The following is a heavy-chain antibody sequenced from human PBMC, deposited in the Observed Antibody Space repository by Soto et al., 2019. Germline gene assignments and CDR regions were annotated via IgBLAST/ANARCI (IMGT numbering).Heavy chain of an antibody. D-gene: IGHD3-9*01. CDR2: ISSSSSYI. Sequence: EVQLVESGGGPVKPGGSLRLSCAASGFTFSSYSMNWVRQAPGKGLEWVSSISSSSSYIYYADSVKGRFTISRVNAKNSLYLQMNSLRAEDTAVYYCARDGADILTGYYYYYGMDVWGQGTTVTVSS. CDR1: GFTFSSYS. CDR3: ARDGADILTGYYYYYGMDV. J-gene: IGHJ6*02. V-gene: IGHV3-21*01.